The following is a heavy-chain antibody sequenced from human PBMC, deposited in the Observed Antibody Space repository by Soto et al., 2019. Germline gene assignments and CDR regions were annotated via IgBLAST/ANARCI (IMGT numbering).Heavy chain of an antibody. CDR2: IYYSGST. V-gene: IGHV4-39*01. D-gene: IGHD5-12*01. CDR3: ARPVDIVATGAFDI. Sequence: SENPSLTCTVSGGSISRTSYYWGWIRQPPGKGLEWIGSIYYSGSTYYNPSLKSRVTISVDTSKNQFSLKLSSVTAADTAVYYCARPVDIVATGAFDIWGQGTMIT. CDR1: GGSISRTSYY. J-gene: IGHJ3*02.